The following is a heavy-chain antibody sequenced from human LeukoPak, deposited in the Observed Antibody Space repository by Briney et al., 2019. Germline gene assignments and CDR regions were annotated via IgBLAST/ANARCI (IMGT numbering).Heavy chain of an antibody. CDR2: INPNSGDT. D-gene: IGHD3-3*01. J-gene: IGHJ4*02. CDR3: AIFDLDHSDY. CDR1: GYTFTGYY. Sequence: ASVKVSCKASGYTFTGYYMHWVRQAPGQGLEWMGWINPNSGDTNYAQKFQGRVTMTRDTSNSTAYMGLSSLRSDDTAVYYCAIFDLDHSDYWGQGTLVTVSS. V-gene: IGHV1-2*02.